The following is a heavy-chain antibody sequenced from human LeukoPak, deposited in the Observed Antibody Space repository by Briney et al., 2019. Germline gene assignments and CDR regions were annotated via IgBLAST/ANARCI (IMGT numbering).Heavy chain of an antibody. CDR2: ISSSSSTI. J-gene: IGHJ4*02. Sequence: GGSLRLSCAVSGFTFSTYSMNWVRQAPGKGLEWVSYISSSSSTIYYADSVKGRFTISRDNAKNSLYLQMNSLRVEDTAVYYCARGRSHGNDYWGQGTLVTVSS. D-gene: IGHD4-23*01. CDR3: ARGRSHGNDY. CDR1: GFTFSTYS. V-gene: IGHV3-48*01.